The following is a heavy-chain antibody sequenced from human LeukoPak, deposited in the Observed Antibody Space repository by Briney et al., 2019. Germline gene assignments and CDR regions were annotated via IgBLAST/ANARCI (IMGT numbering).Heavy chain of an antibody. CDR2: IYHSGST. CDR3: ARVVAHTLDY. V-gene: IGHV4-30-2*01. Sequence: SQTLSLTCAVSGGSISSGGDSWSWIRQPPGKGLEWIGYIYHSGSTYYNPSLKSRVTISVDRSKNQFSLKLSSVTAADTAVYYCARVVAHTLDYWGQGTLVTVSS. CDR1: GGSISSGGDS. J-gene: IGHJ4*02.